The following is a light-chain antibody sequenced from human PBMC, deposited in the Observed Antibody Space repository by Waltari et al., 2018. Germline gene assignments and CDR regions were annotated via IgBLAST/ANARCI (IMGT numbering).Light chain of an antibody. CDR1: QSVSSS. Sequence: EIVLTQSPATLSLSPGERATLSCRASQSVSSSLAWYRQTPGQAPRLLIYDASNRATGIPARFSGSRSGTDFTLTISSLEPEDFTVYYCQLRTNLMFTFGQGSKLEI. CDR3: QLRTNLMFT. V-gene: IGKV3-11*01. CDR2: DAS. J-gene: IGKJ2*01.